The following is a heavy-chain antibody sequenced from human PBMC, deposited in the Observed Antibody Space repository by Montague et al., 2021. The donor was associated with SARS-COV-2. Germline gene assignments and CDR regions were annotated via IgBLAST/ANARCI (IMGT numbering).Heavy chain of an antibody. V-gene: IGHV2-70*11. CDR2: VDWDDDK. J-gene: IGHJ6*02. Sequence: PALVKPTQTLTLTCTFSGFSLSTSGVCVSWIRQPPGKALEWLARVDWDDDKYYSTSLKTRLTISKDTSKNQVVLTMTNMDPVDTATYYCARTYYDILTGYDYGMDVWGQGTTVTVSS. CDR1: GFSLSTSGVC. CDR3: ARTYYDILTGYDYGMDV. D-gene: IGHD3-9*01.